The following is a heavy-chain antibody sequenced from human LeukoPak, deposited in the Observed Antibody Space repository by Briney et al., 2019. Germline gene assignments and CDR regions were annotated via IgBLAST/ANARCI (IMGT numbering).Heavy chain of an antibody. D-gene: IGHD3-22*01. CDR2: MHPNSGGT. Sequence: ASVKVSCKASGYTFTDYYLHWLRQAPGQGLEWMGWMHPNSGGTNYAQNFQGRVTMTRDTSITTAYMELSRLTSDDTAVYYCASLAHFDGSTYYPDFWGEGTLVTVSS. J-gene: IGHJ4*02. CDR3: ASLAHFDGSTYYPDF. V-gene: IGHV1-2*02. CDR1: GYTFTDYY.